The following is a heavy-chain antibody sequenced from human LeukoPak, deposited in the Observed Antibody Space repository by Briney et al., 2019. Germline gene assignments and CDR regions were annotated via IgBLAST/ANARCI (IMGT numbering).Heavy chain of an antibody. D-gene: IGHD3-22*01. CDR2: ISSSSSTI. CDR1: GFTFSSYS. Sequence: GGSLRLSCAASGFTFSSYSMNWVRQAPGKGLEWVSYISSSSSTIYYADSVKGRFTISRDNAKNSLYLQMNSLRAEDTALYYCARDGGDYYDSSGVFDYWGQGTLVTVSS. V-gene: IGHV3-48*01. J-gene: IGHJ4*02. CDR3: ARDGGDYYDSSGVFDY.